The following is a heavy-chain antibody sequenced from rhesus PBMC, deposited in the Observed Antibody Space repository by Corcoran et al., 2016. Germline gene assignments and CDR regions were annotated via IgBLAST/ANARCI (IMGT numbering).Heavy chain of an antibody. Sequence: EVQLVETGGGLVQPGGSLKLSCAASGFTFSSYGMSWVRQAPGKGLEWVSAINSGGGSTYYADAVTGRFTISRDNSKNTLSLQMSSLRAEDTAIYYCAKDRLYINYPYYFDYWGQGVLVTVSS. J-gene: IGHJ4*01. CDR3: AKDRLYINYPYYFDY. D-gene: IGHD4-23*01. CDR2: INSGGGST. V-gene: IGHV3S5*01. CDR1: GFTFSSYG.